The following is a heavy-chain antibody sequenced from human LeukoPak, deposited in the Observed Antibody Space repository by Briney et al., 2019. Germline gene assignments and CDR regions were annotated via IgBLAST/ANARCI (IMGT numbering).Heavy chain of an antibody. Sequence: GGSLRLSCAASGFTFSSYGMSWVRQAPGKGLEWVSSISGGSTYYADSRKGRFTISRDNSKNTLHLQMNSLRAEDTAVYYCARRNNYGSGSYYNLASRQQLNWFDPWGQGTLVTVSS. J-gene: IGHJ5*02. V-gene: IGHV3-38-3*01. D-gene: IGHD3-10*01. CDR3: ARRNNYGSGSYYNLASRQQLNWFDP. CDR2: ISGGST. CDR1: GFTFSSYG.